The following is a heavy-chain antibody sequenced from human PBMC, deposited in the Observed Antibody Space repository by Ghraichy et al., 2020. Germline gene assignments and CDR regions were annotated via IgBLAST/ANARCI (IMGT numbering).Heavy chain of an antibody. J-gene: IGHJ4*02. D-gene: IGHD1-26*01. CDR3: PKGGRAATSAIGPDYFDS. CDR2: ISSSGDNT. CDR1: GFSFNNYA. Sequence: GGSLGLSCAASGFSFNNYAMSWVRQAPGKGLEWVSAISSSGDNTYYADSVQGRFTISRDNSRSTLYLQMSSLRAEDTAVYYCPKGGRAATSAIGPDYFDSRGQGTLVTVSS. V-gene: IGHV3-23*01.